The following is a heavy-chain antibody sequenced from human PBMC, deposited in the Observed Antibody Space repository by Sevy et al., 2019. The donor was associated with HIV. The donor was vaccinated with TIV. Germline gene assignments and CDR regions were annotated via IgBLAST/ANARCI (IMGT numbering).Heavy chain of an antibody. CDR1: GGSISSYY. CDR2: IYYSGST. J-gene: IGHJ4*02. CDR3: ARERDYYDSSLGY. Sequence: SETLSLTCTVSGGSISSYYCSGIRQPPWKGLEWIGYIYYSGSTNYNPSLKSRVTISLDTSKNQFSLKLSSVTAADTAVYYCARERDYYDSSLGYWGQGTLVTVSS. D-gene: IGHD3-22*01. V-gene: IGHV4-59*01.